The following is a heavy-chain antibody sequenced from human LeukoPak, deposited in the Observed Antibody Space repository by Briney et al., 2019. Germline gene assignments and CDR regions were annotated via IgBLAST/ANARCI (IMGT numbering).Heavy chain of an antibody. D-gene: IGHD3-3*01. J-gene: IGHJ4*02. Sequence: PGGSLRLSCAASGFTFSSYSMNWVRQAPGQGLEWVSYISSSSTIYYADSVKGRFTISRDNAKNSLYLQMNSLRAEDTAVYYCASSLTIFGVVIDYWGQGTLVTVSS. CDR3: ASSLTIFGVVIDY. CDR2: ISSSSTI. CDR1: GFTFSSYS. V-gene: IGHV3-48*04.